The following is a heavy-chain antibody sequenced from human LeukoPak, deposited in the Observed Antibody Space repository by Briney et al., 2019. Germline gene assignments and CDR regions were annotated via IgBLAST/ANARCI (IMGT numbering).Heavy chain of an antibody. V-gene: IGHV3-7*01. CDR2: IKQDGSEK. Sequence: SGGSLRLSCEGSGFTFGSYWISWVRQAPGKGLEWVANIKQDGSEKYYLDSVKGRFTISRDNAKNSLYLQMNSLRAEDTAVYYCAKDLVYGANCFFESWGQGTLVTVSS. J-gene: IGHJ4*02. D-gene: IGHD4-23*01. CDR3: AKDLVYGANCFFES. CDR1: GFTFGSYW.